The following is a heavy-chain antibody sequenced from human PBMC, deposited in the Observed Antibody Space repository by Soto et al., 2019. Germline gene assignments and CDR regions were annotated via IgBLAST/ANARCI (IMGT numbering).Heavy chain of an antibody. V-gene: IGHV4-31*03. J-gene: IGHJ5*02. CDR1: GGSISSGGYY. CDR3: ASGTRQDVYSSSWLNWFDP. D-gene: IGHD6-13*01. CDR2: IYYSGST. Sequence: SETLSLTCTVSGGSISSGGYYWSWIRQHPGKGLEWIGYIYYSGSTYYNPSLKSRVTISVDTFKNQFYLKLSSVPAGATPVYHCASGTRQDVYSSSWLNWFDPWGQGTLVTVSS.